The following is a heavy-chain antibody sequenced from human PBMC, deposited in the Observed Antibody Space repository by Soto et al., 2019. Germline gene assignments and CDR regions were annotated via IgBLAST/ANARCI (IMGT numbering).Heavy chain of an antibody. Sequence: SGPTLVNPTQTLTLTCTFSGVSLSTSGLAVVGIRQPPGKALEWLALIYWDDDKRYSPSLKGRLTVTMDTSKNQVVLTLTNMDPVDTGTYYCVNSQDMIRGVMAMDVWGQGTTVTVSS. CDR1: GVSLSTSGLA. CDR3: VNSQDMIRGVMAMDV. CDR2: IYWDDDK. J-gene: IGHJ6*02. D-gene: IGHD3-10*01. V-gene: IGHV2-5*02.